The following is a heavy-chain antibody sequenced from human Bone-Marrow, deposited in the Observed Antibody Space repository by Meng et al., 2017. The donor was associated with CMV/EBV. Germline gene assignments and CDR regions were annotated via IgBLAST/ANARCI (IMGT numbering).Heavy chain of an antibody. V-gene: IGHV3-30*04. D-gene: IGHD3-9*01. CDR1: GFTFSSYA. Sequence: GESLKISCAASGFTFSSYAMHWVRQAPGKGLEWVAVISYDGSNKYYADSVKGRFTISRDNSKNTLYLQMNSLRAEDTAVYYCARDHLAPDYDILTGSFAYWGQGPLVTVSS. CDR3: ARDHLAPDYDILTGSFAY. CDR2: ISYDGSNK. J-gene: IGHJ4*02.